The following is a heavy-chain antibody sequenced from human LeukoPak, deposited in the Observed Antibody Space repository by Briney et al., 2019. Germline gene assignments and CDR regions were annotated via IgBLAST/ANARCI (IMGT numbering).Heavy chain of an antibody. J-gene: IGHJ4*02. D-gene: IGHD3-22*01. Sequence: SETLSLTCTVSGGSISSHYWSWIRQPPGKGLEWIGYNYYSGSTNYNPSLKSRVTISVDTSKNQFSLKLSSVTAADTAVYYCARGYYYDSSGYYYDYWGQGTLVTVSS. CDR3: ARGYYYDSSGYYYDY. CDR1: GGSISSHY. V-gene: IGHV4-59*11. CDR2: NYYSGST.